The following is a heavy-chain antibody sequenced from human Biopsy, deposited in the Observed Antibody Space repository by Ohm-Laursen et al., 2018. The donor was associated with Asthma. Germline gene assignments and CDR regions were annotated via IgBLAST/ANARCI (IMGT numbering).Heavy chain of an antibody. J-gene: IGHJ6*02. D-gene: IGHD2-21*01. CDR2: IAWDGINS. V-gene: IGHV3-30*03. CDR3: ARAGESDLVGGLDV. CDR1: GFTFSTYG. Sequence: SLRLTCAASGFTFSTYGMHWVRQAPGKGLEWVAYIAWDGINSYYADSVKGRFTISRDNSRNTLYPQKNSLRADDTAVYYCARAGESDLVGGLDVWGQGTTVIAS.